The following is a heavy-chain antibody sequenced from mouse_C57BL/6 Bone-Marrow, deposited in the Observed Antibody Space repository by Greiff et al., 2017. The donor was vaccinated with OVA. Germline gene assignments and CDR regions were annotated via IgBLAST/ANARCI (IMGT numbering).Heavy chain of an antibody. CDR2: ISDGGSYT. D-gene: IGHD2-1*01. Sequence: EVQRVESGGGLVKPGGSLKLSCAASGFTFSSYAMSWVRQTPEKRLEWVATISDGGSYTYYPDNVKGRFTISRDNAKNNLYLQMSHLKSEDTAMYYCARYYDNYSWYFDVWGTGATVTVSS. V-gene: IGHV5-4*01. CDR1: GFTFSSYA. J-gene: IGHJ1*03. CDR3: ARYYDNYSWYFDV.